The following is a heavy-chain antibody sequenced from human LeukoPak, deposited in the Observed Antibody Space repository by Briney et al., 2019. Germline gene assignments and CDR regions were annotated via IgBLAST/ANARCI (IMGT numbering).Heavy chain of an antibody. J-gene: IGHJ4*02. V-gene: IGHV3-64D*09. CDR1: GFTFSTYA. Sequence: SGGSLRLTCSASGFTFSTYAMHWVRQAPGKGLEHVSAISSNGGSPYYADSVKGRFTISRDNSKNTLYLQMSSLRAEDTAVYYCVKVHYDFWRGILGDFDYWGQGTLVTVSS. CDR3: VKVHYDFWRGILGDFDY. CDR2: ISSNGGSP. D-gene: IGHD3-3*01.